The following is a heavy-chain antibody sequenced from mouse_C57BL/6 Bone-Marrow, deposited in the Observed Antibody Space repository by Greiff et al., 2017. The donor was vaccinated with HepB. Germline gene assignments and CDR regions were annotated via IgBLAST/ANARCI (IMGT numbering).Heavy chain of an antibody. CDR3: VRHYGSSYGFAY. J-gene: IGHJ3*01. Sequence: EVMLVESGGGLVQPKGSLKLSCAASGFSFNTYAMNWVRQAPGKGLEWVARIRSKSNNYATYYADSVKDRFTISRDDSESMLYLQMNNLKTEDAAMYYCVRHYGSSYGFAYWGQGTLVTVSA. D-gene: IGHD1-1*01. CDR2: IRSKSNNYAT. CDR1: GFSFNTYA. V-gene: IGHV10-1*01.